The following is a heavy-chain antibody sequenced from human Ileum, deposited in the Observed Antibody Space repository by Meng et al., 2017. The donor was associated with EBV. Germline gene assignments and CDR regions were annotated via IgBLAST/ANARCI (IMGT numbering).Heavy chain of an antibody. D-gene: IGHD3-22*01. CDR2: IYKSGST. V-gene: IGHV4-30-4*01. Sequence: QVQLQESGPGLVKPSQTLSLTCSVSGGSISSGGYYWSWIRQPPGKGLEWIGYIYKSGSTYYNPSLTSRVTRSVDTSKNQFFLKLGSVTAADTGVYYCARGGDTSGYSLDYWGQGILVTVSS. CDR1: GGSISSGGYY. CDR3: ARGGDTSGYSLDY. J-gene: IGHJ4*02.